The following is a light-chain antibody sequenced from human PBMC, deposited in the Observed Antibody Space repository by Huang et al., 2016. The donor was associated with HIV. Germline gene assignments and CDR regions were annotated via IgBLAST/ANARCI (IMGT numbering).Light chain of an antibody. V-gene: IGKV4-1*01. CDR2: WAS. J-gene: IGKJ2*01. CDR3: QQYYSTPYT. CDR1: QSVLFSSKNKTY. Sequence: DIVMTQSPDSLAVSLGKRATITCKSSQSVLFSSKNKTYLAWFQQKPGQPHKLLIYWASNRESGVPDRCSGSGSGTDFTRTISSLQAEDVAVYYCQQYYSTPYTFGQGTSLEIK.